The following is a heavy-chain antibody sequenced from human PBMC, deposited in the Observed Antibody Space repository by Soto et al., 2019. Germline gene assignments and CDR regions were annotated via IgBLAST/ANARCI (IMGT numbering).Heavy chain of an antibody. D-gene: IGHD1-1*01. J-gene: IGHJ4*02. Sequence: QVHLVQSGAEVKKPGASVKVSCQGSGYAFTTYGITWVRQAPGQGLEWMGWISAHNGNTNYAQKLQGRVTVTRDTSTSTAYMELRSLRDDDTDVYYCARGRYGDYWGQGALVTVSS. CDR3: ARGRYGDY. V-gene: IGHV1-18*01. CDR1: GYAFTTYG. CDR2: ISAHNGNT.